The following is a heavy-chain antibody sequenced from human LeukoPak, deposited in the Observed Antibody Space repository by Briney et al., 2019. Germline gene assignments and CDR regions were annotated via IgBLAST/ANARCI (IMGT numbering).Heavy chain of an antibody. CDR2: INSGSSHI. CDR3: AREGSGSYYIFDY. J-gene: IGHJ4*02. V-gene: IGHV3-11*06. D-gene: IGHD1-26*01. Sequence: GGSLRLSCAASGFTFSDYYMSWIRQAPGKGLEWVSSINSGSSHIYYADSVKGRFTISRDNSKNTLYLQMNSLRAEDTAVYYCAREGSGSYYIFDYWGQGTLVTVSS. CDR1: GFTFSDYY.